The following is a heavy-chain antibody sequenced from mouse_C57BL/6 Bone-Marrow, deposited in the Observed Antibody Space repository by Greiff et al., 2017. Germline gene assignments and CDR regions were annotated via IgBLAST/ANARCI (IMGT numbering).Heavy chain of an antibody. CDR2: INPNNGGT. Sequence: VHVKQSGPELVKPGASVKMSCKASGYTFTDYNMHWVKQSHGKSLEWIGYINPNNGGTSYNQKFKGKATLTVNKSSSTAYMELRSLTSEDSAVXYCARYGNYGYWGQGTTLTVSS. CDR3: ARYGNYGY. CDR1: GYTFTDYN. D-gene: IGHD2-1*01. V-gene: IGHV1-22*01. J-gene: IGHJ2*01.